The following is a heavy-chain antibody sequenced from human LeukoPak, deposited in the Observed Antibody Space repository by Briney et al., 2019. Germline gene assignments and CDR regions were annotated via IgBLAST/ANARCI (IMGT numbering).Heavy chain of an antibody. D-gene: IGHD3-10*01. CDR1: GFTFSGSA. CDR3: TRVPTRGSGNDY. Sequence: GGSLRLSCAASGFTFSGSAIHWVRQASGNGLEWVGRIRSKADNYATGYAASVKGRFTLSRDDSKNTAYLQMNRLKTEDTAVYYCTRVPTRGSGNDYWGQGTQVTVSS. V-gene: IGHV3-73*01. CDR2: IRSKADNYAT. J-gene: IGHJ4*02.